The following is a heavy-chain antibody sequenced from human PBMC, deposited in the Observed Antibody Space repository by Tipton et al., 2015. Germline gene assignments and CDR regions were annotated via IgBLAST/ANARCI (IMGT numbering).Heavy chain of an antibody. Sequence: TLSLTCTVSGGSVNSANYYWSWIRQPPGKGLEWIGYISQRDGTNYNPSLKSRVTISTDTSKNQFFLNLTSVTAADTAVYFCARDLEHGMDVWGQGTTVTVSS. D-gene: IGHD5-24*01. CDR2: ISQRDGT. CDR3: ARDLEHGMDV. CDR1: GGSVNSANYY. J-gene: IGHJ6*02. V-gene: IGHV4-61*01.